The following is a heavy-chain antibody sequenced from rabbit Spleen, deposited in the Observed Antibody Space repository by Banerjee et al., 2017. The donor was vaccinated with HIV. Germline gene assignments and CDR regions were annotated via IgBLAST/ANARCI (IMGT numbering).Heavy chain of an antibody. Sequence: QSLEESGGDLVKPGASLTLTCTASGLSLSSRYYMCWVRQAPGKGLEWISCIAGSSSAFTYSATWATGRFTISKTSSTTVTLQMTSLTAADTATYFCARDLAGVIGWNFNLWGPGTLVTVS. V-gene: IGHV1S40*01. J-gene: IGHJ4*01. CDR1: GLSLSSRYY. CDR3: ARDLAGVIGWNFNL. D-gene: IGHD4-1*01. CDR2: IAGSSSAFT.